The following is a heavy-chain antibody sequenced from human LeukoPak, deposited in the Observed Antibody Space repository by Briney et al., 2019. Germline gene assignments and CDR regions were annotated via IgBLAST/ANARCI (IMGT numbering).Heavy chain of an antibody. Sequence: QSGGSLRLSCAASGFRFSSYWMTWVRQAPGKGLEWVANLNQDGSDKKYVGSVKGRFTISRDNAKNSLYLQMNSLRVEDTALYYCARDAYDYASESWGQGTLVTVSS. CDR3: ARDAYDYASES. J-gene: IGHJ5*02. D-gene: IGHD2-2*01. V-gene: IGHV3-7*01. CDR2: LNQDGSDK. CDR1: GFRFSSYW.